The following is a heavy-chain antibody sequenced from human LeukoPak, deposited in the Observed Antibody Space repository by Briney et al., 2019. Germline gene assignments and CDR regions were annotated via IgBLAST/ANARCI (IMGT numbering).Heavy chain of an antibody. CDR1: GFTFNNYA. CDR2: ISYDGSNK. D-gene: IGHD3-10*01. CDR3: ARDVPYYYGSGSYYFDY. V-gene: IGHV3-30-3*01. Sequence: GKSLRLSCAASGFTFNNYALHWVRQAPGKGLDWVAVISYDGSNKYYADSVKGRVTISRDNSKNTLYLQMNSLRAEDTAVYYCARDVPYYYGSGSYYFDYWGQGTLVTVSS. J-gene: IGHJ4*02.